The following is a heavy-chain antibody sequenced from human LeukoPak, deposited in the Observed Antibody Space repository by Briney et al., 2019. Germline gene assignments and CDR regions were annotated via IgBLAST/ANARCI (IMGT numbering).Heavy chain of an antibody. D-gene: IGHD6-6*01. CDR2: INPNSGGT. J-gene: IGHJ4*02. Sequence: ASVKVSCKASGYTFTGYYMHWVRQAPGQGLEWMGWINPNSGGTNYAQKFQGRVTMTRDTSISTAYMELSRLRSDDTAVYYCARGFGIAARAKGDWGQGTLVTVSS. CDR1: GYTFTGYY. CDR3: ARGFGIAARAKGD. V-gene: IGHV1-2*02.